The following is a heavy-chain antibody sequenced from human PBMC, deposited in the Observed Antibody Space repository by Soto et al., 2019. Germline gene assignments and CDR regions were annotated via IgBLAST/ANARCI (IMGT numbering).Heavy chain of an antibody. CDR1: GYFFTSHY. CDR2: INPNTGDT. D-gene: IGHD3-10*01. Sequence: QVPLVQSGAEVEKPGASVKVSCKTSGYFFTSHYIHWVRLAPGRGLEWMGRINPNTGDTNSPQKFQGRVTMTSDTSISTAYMEMSGLRSDDTALYYCAREITYGGGSFSLGLWGQGTLVTVSS. J-gene: IGHJ4*02. CDR3: AREITYGGGSFSLGL. V-gene: IGHV1-2*06.